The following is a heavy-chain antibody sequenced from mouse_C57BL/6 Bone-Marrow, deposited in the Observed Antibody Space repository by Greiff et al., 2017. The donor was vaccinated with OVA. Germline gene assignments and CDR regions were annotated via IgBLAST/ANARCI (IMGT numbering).Heavy chain of an antibody. D-gene: IGHD2-3*01. J-gene: IGHJ2*01. CDR2: IYPSDSET. V-gene: IGHV1-61*01. CDR1: GYTFTSYW. Sequence: QVQLQQPGAELVRPGSSVKLSCKASGYTFTSYWMDWVKQRPGQGLEWIGNIYPSDSETHYNQKFKDKATLTVDKSSSTAYMQLSSLTSEDSAVYYCARDYDGYPYYFDYWGQGTTLTVSS. CDR3: ARDYDGYPYYFDY.